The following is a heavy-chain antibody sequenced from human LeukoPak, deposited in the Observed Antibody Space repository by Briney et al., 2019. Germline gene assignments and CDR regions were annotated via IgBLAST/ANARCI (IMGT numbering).Heavy chain of an antibody. CDR1: GYSISSGYY. Sequence: KASETLSLTCIVSGYSISSGYYWGWIRQPPGKGLEWIGYIYYSGSTNYNPSLKSRVTISVDTSKNQFSLKLSSVTAADTAVYYCARVDSSGYYLDYWGQGTLVTVSS. CDR2: IYYSGST. CDR3: ARVDSSGYYLDY. D-gene: IGHD3-22*01. V-gene: IGHV4-61*01. J-gene: IGHJ4*02.